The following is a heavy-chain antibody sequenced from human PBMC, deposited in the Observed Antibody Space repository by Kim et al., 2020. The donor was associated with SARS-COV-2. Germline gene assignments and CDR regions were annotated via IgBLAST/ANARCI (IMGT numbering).Heavy chain of an antibody. J-gene: IGHJ6*02. CDR2: ISGSGGST. CDR1: GFTFSSYA. D-gene: IGHD3-16*02. Sequence: GGSLRLSCAASGFTFSSYAMSWVRQAPGKGLEWVSAISGSGGSTYYADSVKGRFTISRDNSKNTLYLQMNSLRAEDTAVYYCAKDKVMITFGGVIAHYGMDVWGQGTTVTVSS. V-gene: IGHV3-23*01. CDR3: AKDKVMITFGGVIAHYGMDV.